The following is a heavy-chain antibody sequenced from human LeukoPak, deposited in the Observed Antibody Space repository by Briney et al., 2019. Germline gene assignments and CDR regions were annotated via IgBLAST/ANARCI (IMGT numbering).Heavy chain of an antibody. J-gene: IGHJ4*02. D-gene: IGHD3-9*01. CDR2: IYTSGST. CDR1: GGSISSGSYY. V-gene: IGHV4-61*02. Sequence: PSETLSLTCTVSGGSISSGSYYWSWIRQPAGKGLEWIGRIYTSGSTNYNPSLKRRVTISVDTSKNQFSLKLSSVTAADTAVYYCAGRKALTGYSTAFFDYWGQGTLATVSS. CDR3: AGRKALTGYSTAFFDY.